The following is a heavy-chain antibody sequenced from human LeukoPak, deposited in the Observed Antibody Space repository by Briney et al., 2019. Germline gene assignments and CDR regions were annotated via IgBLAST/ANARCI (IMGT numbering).Heavy chain of an antibody. J-gene: IGHJ5*02. CDR2: ISGSGGST. Sequence: GASLRLSCAASGSTFSSYAMSWVRQAPGKGMEWVSAISGSGGSTYYADSVKGRFTISRDNSKNTLYLQMNSLRAEDTAVYYCAKTPTDWLDPWGQGTLVTVSS. CDR1: GSTFSSYA. V-gene: IGHV3-23*01. CDR3: AKTPTDWLDP.